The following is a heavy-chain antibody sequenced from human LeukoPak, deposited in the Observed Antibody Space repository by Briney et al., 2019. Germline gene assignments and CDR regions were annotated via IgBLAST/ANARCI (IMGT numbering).Heavy chain of an antibody. CDR1: GFTFSSYW. Sequence: PGGSLRLSCAASGFTFSSYWMNWVRQAPGKGLEGVANIKHDESEKYYVDSVEGRFTISRDNARNSLYLQMNSLRAEDTAVYYCARGRGIVDYWGQGTLVTVSS. J-gene: IGHJ4*02. D-gene: IGHD3-10*01. V-gene: IGHV3-7*01. CDR2: IKHDESEK. CDR3: ARGRGIVDY.